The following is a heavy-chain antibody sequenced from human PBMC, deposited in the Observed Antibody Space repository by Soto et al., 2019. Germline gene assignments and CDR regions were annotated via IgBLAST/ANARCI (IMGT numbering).Heavy chain of an antibody. CDR3: ASDPNPSITMVRGSMAG. D-gene: IGHD3-10*01. CDR1: GGTFSNFV. CDR2: VIPIFGTA. J-gene: IGHJ6*02. V-gene: IGHV1-69*01. Sequence: QVQLVQSGAEVKKPGSSVKVSCKASGGTFSNFVISWVRQASGQGLEWMGGVIPIFGTANYTQQFQGRVTITADESESTSDMQLSRVRTEDTAVYYCASDPNPSITMVRGSMAGWGQVTTVIVSS.